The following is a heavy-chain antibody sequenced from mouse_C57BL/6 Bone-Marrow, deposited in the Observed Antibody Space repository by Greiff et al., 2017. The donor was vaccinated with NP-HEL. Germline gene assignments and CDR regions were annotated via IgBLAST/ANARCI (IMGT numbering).Heavy chain of an antibody. CDR2: INPDSSTI. Sequence: EVKLLQSGGGLVQPGGSLKLSCAASGIDFSRYWMSWVRRAPGKGLEWIGEINPDSSTINYAPSLKDKFIISRDNAKNTLYLQMSKVRSEDTALYYCARCYYGSSFDYWGQGTTLTVSS. V-gene: IGHV4-1*01. CDR3: ARCYYGSSFDY. CDR1: GIDFSRYW. D-gene: IGHD1-1*01. J-gene: IGHJ2*01.